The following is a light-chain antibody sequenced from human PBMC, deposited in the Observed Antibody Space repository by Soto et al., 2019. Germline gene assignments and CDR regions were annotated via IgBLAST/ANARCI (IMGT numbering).Light chain of an antibody. CDR1: SSDVGEYNY. J-gene: IGLJ3*02. V-gene: IGLV2-11*01. CDR2: DVS. CDR3: CSYTSTTTWV. Sequence: QSALTQPSSVSGSPGQTVTISCTGTSSDVGEYNYVSWYQKYPGKAPKVMIYDVSNRPSGVSSRFSGSNSGNTASLTISGLQADNEAEYYCCSYTSTTTWVFSGGTKLTVL.